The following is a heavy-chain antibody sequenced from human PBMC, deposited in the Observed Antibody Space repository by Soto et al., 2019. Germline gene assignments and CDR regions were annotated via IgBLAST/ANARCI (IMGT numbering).Heavy chain of an antibody. J-gene: IGHJ6*02. Sequence: GSLRLSCSASGFPISNYGMHWVRQAPGKGLEWVAVISYDGTITYYADSVKGRFTISRDNSKNTLYLQMNSLRTEDTAVYYCATTRVGPCSSSICFSGIFDGMDVWGQGTTVTVS. CDR1: GFPISNYG. CDR2: ISYDGTIT. D-gene: IGHD2-2*01. CDR3: ATTRVGPCSSSICFSGIFDGMDV. V-gene: IGHV3-30-3*01.